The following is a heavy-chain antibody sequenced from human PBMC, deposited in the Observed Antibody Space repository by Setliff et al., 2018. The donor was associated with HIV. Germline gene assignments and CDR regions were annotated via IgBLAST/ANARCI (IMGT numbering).Heavy chain of an antibody. CDR2: ISPDADTK. CDR3: GRDVKGGYFDL. Sequence: PGGSLRLSCVASGFTFNIHWMTWVRQAPGRGLEFVGNISPDADTKNYMDSVKGRFTMSRDNSDDSFYLQMNSLRLEDTAVYYCGRDVKGGYFDLWGRGTRVTV. D-gene: IGHD2-15*01. CDR1: GFTFNIHW. V-gene: IGHV3-7*01. J-gene: IGHJ2*01.